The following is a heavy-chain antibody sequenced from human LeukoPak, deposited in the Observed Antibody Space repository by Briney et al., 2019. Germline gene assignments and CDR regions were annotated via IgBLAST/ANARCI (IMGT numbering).Heavy chain of an antibody. CDR3: AKGLGEFASAPDS. Sequence: GGSLRLSCAASGFSFSNFGMSWVRQAPGKWLEWVSAIFGSGLITYYADSVKGRFIISRDNSQNRLFLQVNSLRVEDTAVYYCAKGLGEFASAPDSWGQGTLVTVS. CDR2: IFGSGLIT. J-gene: IGHJ5*01. CDR1: GFSFSNFG. V-gene: IGHV3-23*01.